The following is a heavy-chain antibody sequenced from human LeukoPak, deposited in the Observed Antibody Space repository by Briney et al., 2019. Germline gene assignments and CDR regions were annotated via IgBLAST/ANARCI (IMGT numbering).Heavy chain of an antibody. V-gene: IGHV3-48*01. CDR2: ISSSTNSI. CDR1: GFTFSSYS. CDR3: AGGEWLRSGLGY. J-gene: IGHJ4*02. D-gene: IGHD5-12*01. Sequence: GGSLRLSCAASGFTFSSYSMNWVRQAPGKGLEWISYISSSTNSIYYADSVKGRFTISRDNAKNTLYLQMNSLRAEDTAVYYCAGGEWLRSGLGYWGQGTLVTVSS.